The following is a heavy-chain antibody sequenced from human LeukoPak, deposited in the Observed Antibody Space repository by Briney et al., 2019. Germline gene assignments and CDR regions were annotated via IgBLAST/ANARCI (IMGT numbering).Heavy chain of an antibody. J-gene: IGHJ6*03. CDR3: AREAIFGVVRYYYYMDV. Sequence: GASVKVSCKASGYTFTSYGISWVRQAPGQGLEWMGWISAYNGNTNYAQKLQGRVTMTTDTSTSTAYMELRSPRSDDTAVYYCAREAIFGVVRYYYYMDVWGKGTTVTVSS. D-gene: IGHD3-3*01. V-gene: IGHV1-18*01. CDR1: GYTFTSYG. CDR2: ISAYNGNT.